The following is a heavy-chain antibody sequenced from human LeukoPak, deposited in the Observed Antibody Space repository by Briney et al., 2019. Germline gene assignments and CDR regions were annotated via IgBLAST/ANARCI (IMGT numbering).Heavy chain of an antibody. CDR1: GASISPYY. J-gene: IGHJ4*02. CDR2: VYYSEST. V-gene: IGHV4-59*01. Sequence: PSETLSLTCTVSGASISPYYWTWIRQPPGKGLEWLGHVYYSESTNYNPSLKSRITISVDRSNNQFSLRLTSVTAADTAFYFCTTGSDYFDYWGQGRLVTVSS. CDR3: TTGSDYFDY. D-gene: IGHD3-10*01.